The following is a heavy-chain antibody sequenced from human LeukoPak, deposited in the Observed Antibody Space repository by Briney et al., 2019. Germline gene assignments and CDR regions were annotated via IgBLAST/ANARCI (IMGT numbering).Heavy chain of an antibody. D-gene: IGHD5-24*01. CDR3: ARSRDGYNSYFDY. Sequence: SVKVSCKASGGTFSSYAISWVRQAPGQGLEWMGGIIPIFGTANYAQKFQGRVTITADESTSTAYMELSSLRSEDTAVYYCARSRDGYNSYFDYWGQGTLVTASS. V-gene: IGHV1-69*01. J-gene: IGHJ4*02. CDR1: GGTFSSYA. CDR2: IIPIFGTA.